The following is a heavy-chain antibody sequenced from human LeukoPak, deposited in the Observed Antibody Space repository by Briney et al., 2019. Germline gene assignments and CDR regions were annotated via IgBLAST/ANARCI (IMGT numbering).Heavy chain of an antibody. D-gene: IGHD3-9*01. V-gene: IGHV3-23*01. CDR1: GFTFSSYA. Sequence: GGSLRLFCAASGFTFSSYAMSWVRQAPGKGLEWVSAISGSGGSTYYADSVKGRFTISRDNSKNTLYLQMNSLRAEDTAVYYCAKGGGRYFDRLYGRTLDYWGQGTLVTVSS. J-gene: IGHJ4*02. CDR3: AKGGGRYFDRLYGRTLDY. CDR2: ISGSGGST.